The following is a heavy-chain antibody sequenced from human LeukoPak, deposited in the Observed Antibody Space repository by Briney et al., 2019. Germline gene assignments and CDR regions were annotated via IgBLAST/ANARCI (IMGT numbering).Heavy chain of an antibody. D-gene: IGHD5-12*01. CDR3: ARATTVASGMQH. Sequence: PPETLSLTCSVSRGSLTTYSWSCVRQSPGKRLEWIVYTYYGGTTNYNPSLKSRATISADTAKNQFSLRLRSVTAADTAIYYCARATTVASGMQHWGQGTLVTVSS. CDR1: RGSLTTYS. CDR2: TYYGGTT. V-gene: IGHV4-59*01. J-gene: IGHJ4*02.